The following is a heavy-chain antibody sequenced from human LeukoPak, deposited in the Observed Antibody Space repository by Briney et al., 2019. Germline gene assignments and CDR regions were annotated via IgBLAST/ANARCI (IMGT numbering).Heavy chain of an antibody. CDR3: ARDRTSGVGATMADY. J-gene: IGHJ4*02. CDR1: GFTFSSYA. Sequence: PGGSLRLSCAASGFTFSSYAMSWVRQAPGKGLEWVSVISGSSGVTYYADTVKGRFAISRDNSKNTLYLQMNSLRAEDTAVYYCARDRTSGVGATMADYWGQGTLVTVSS. V-gene: IGHV3-23*01. D-gene: IGHD1-26*01. CDR2: ISGSSGVT.